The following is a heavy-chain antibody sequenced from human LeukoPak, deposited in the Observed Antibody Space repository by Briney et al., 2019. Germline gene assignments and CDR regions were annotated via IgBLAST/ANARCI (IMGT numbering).Heavy chain of an antibody. V-gene: IGHV5-51*01. CDR3: ARAAGGGVWDY. CDR1: GYRFTSYW. CDR2: IYPGNSDT. Sequence: PGESLKISCKGSGYRFTSYWMGLVRQVPGEGLEWMGIIYPGNSDTRYTPSFQGQVTISADKSISTAYLQWSSLKASDTAMYYCARAAGGGVWDYWGQGTLVTVSS. D-gene: IGHD3-16*01. J-gene: IGHJ4*02.